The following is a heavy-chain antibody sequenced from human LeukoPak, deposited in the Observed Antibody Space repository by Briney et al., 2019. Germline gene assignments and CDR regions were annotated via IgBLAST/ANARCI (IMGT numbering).Heavy chain of an antibody. CDR3: VREYHGGYFDF. V-gene: IGHV1-46*03. CDR2: VYPSAGTS. J-gene: IGHJ4*02. CDR1: GYIFTTYY. Sequence: RASVKVSCKASGYIFTTYYMPWVRQAPGQGLEWLGVVYPSAGTSDPAQRFRARITLSDDTSTSTAYMELRSLKSEDTAIYFCVREYHGGYFDFWGQGTLVTVSS. D-gene: IGHD3-16*01.